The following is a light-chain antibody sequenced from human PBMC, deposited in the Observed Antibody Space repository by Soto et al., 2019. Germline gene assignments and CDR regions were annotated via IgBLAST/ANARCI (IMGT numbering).Light chain of an antibody. J-gene: IGLJ1*01. CDR1: SSDVGGYNY. CDR2: EVS. Sequence: QSALTQPASVSGSAGQSIAISCTGTSSDVGGYNYVSWYQQHPGKAPQLLLSEVSKRPSGVSDRFSGSKSGNTASLTISGLQTQDEADYYCSSFTSAYTFVFGTGTKVTVL. CDR3: SSFTSAYTFV. V-gene: IGLV2-14*01.